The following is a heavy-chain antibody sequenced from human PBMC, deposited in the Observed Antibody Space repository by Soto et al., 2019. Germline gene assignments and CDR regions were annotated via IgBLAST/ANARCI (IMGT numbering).Heavy chain of an antibody. D-gene: IGHD6-13*01. V-gene: IGHV5-51*01. J-gene: IGHJ6*03. CDR2: IYPGDSDT. CDR3: ARHDGSSWGDYYYYMDV. Sequence: GESLKISCKGSGYSFTSYWIGWVRQMPGKGLEWMGIIYPGDSDTRYSPSFQGQVTISADKSISTAYLQWSSLKASDTAMYYCARHDGSSWGDYYYYMDVWGKGTTVTVSS. CDR1: GYSFTSYW.